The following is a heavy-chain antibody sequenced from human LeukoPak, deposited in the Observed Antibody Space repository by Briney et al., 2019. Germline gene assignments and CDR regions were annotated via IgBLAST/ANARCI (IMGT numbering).Heavy chain of an antibody. V-gene: IGHV3-33*01. Sequence: GRSLRLSCAASGFTFSAYGMHWVRQAPGKGLEWVAVVWYDGGNKYYADSVKGRFTVSRDNSKNTLYLQMNSLRVEDTALYYCARDLNLPDAFDVWGQGTMVTVSP. CDR1: GFTFSAYG. J-gene: IGHJ3*01. CDR2: VWYDGGNK. D-gene: IGHD1-14*01. CDR3: ARDLNLPDAFDV.